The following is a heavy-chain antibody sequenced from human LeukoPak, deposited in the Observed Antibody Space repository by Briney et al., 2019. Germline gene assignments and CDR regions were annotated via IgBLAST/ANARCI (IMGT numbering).Heavy chain of an antibody. CDR1: GGSISIGGYS. CDR3: AGMVRGVISMAFDY. Sequence: SSTLSLNCAVLGGSISIGGYSWSWIRQPPGKGLEWIGYIYHSGSTYYNPSLKSRVTISVDRSKNQFSLKLSSVTAADTAVYYCAGMVRGVISMAFDYWGQGTLVTVSS. J-gene: IGHJ4*02. CDR2: IYHSGST. V-gene: IGHV4-30-2*01. D-gene: IGHD3-10*01.